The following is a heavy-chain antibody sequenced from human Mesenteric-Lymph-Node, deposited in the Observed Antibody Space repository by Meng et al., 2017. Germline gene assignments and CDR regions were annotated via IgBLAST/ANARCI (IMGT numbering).Heavy chain of an antibody. J-gene: IGHJ1*01. V-gene: IGHV4-4*02. CDR3: LRGSGGSV. CDR1: GGSISSSYW. D-gene: IGHD3-10*01. Sequence: QLQESGPGLVKPSGTLSLTCVVSGGSISSSYWWTWVRQSPGKGLEWIGEMYHSGTTNYNPSLKSRVTISMGKSNNQLSLKLNSVTAADTAVYHCLRGSGGSVWGQGTLVTVSS. CDR2: MYHSGTT.